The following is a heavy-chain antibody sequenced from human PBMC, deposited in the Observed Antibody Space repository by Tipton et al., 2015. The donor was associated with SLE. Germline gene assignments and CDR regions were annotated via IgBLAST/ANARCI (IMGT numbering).Heavy chain of an antibody. CDR1: GFTFSSYG. D-gene: IGHD3-22*01. Sequence: SLRLSCAASGFTFSSYGMHWVRQAPGKGLEWVAVISYDGRNKYYADSVKGRFTISRDNSKNTLYLQMNSLRAEDTAVYYCARDYDSSGLPFDYWGQGTLVTVSS. V-gene: IGHV3-30*03. CDR3: ARDYDSSGLPFDY. J-gene: IGHJ4*02. CDR2: ISYDGRNK.